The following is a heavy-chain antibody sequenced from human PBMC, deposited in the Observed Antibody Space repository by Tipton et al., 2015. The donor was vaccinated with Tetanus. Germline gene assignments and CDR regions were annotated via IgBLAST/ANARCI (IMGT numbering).Heavy chain of an antibody. CDR2: INHSGST. CDR1: GGSFSGYY. V-gene: IGHV4-34*01. D-gene: IGHD2-15*01. CDR3: ARGTIVVVVAESRPNAAFDY. J-gene: IGHJ4*02. Sequence: TLSLTCAVYGGSFSGYYWSWIRQPPGKGLEWIGEINHSGSTNYNPSLKSRVTISVDTSKNQFSLKLSSVTAADTAVYYCARGTIVVVVAESRPNAAFDYWGQGTLVTVSS.